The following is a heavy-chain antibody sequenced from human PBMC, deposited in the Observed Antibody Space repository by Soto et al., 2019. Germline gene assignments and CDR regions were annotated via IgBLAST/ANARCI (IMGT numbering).Heavy chain of an antibody. CDR1: GFTFDDYA. V-gene: IGHV3-9*01. J-gene: IGHJ6*02. CDR2: ISWNSGSI. Sequence: GGSLRLSCAASGFTFDDYAMHWVRQAPGKGLEWVSGISWNSGSIGYADSVKGRFTISRDNAKNSLYLQMNSLRAEDTALYYCAKGLTAGYYYYGMDGWGQGTTVTVSS. CDR3: AKGLTAGYYYYGMDG. D-gene: IGHD1-20*01.